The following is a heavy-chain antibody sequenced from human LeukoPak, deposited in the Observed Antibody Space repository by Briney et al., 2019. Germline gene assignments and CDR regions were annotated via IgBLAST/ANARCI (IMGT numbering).Heavy chain of an antibody. CDR1: GGPISSSSYY. CDR2: IYYSGST. D-gene: IGHD3-3*01. Sequence: SETLSLTCTVSGGPISSSSYYWGWIRQPPGKGLEWFGSIYYSGSTYYNPSLKSRVTIYVDTSKNHFSLNLSSVTAADTAVYLCARTLTKMEYYFDYWGQGTLVTVSS. V-gene: IGHV4-39*02. CDR3: ARTLTKMEYYFDY. J-gene: IGHJ4*02.